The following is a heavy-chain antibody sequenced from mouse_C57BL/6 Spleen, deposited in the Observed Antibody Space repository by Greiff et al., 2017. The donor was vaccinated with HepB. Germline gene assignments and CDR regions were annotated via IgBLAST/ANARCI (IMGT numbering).Heavy chain of an antibody. J-gene: IGHJ1*03. Sequence: VQLQQSGAELAKPGASVKLSCKASGYTFTSYWMHWVKQRPGQGLEWIGYINPSSGYTKYNQKFKDKATLTADKSSSTAYMQLSSLTYEDSAVYYCARDEYGNYGYFDVWGTGTTVTVSS. CDR2: INPSSGYT. V-gene: IGHV1-7*01. D-gene: IGHD2-10*02. CDR3: ARDEYGNYGYFDV. CDR1: GYTFTSYW.